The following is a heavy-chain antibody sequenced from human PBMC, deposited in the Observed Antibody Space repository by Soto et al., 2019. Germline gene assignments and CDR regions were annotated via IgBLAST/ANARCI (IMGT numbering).Heavy chain of an antibody. CDR3: ARPSPYYDFWGSAGGWIDY. CDR1: GYSFTSYW. CDR2: IYPGDSDT. J-gene: IGHJ4*02. Sequence: GESLKISCKGSGYSFTSYWIGWVRQMPGKGLEWMGIIYPGDSDTRYSPSFQGQVTISADKSISTAYLQWSSLKASDTAMYYCARPSPYYDFWGSAGGWIDYWGQGTLVTVSS. D-gene: IGHD3-3*01. V-gene: IGHV5-51*01.